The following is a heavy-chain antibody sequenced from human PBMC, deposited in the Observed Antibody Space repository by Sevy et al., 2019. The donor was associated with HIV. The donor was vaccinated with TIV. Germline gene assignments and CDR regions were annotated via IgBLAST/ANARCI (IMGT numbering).Heavy chain of an antibody. CDR1: GFTFRSFS. D-gene: IGHD2-15*01. Sequence: GGSLRLSCVASGFTFRSFSMHWVRQAPGKGLEWVALISYHGSYKYYADSVKGRFIISRDNSEATVYLQMNSLSPEDTAIYYCARDYSETSSYSGRWGQGTLVTVSS. CDR2: ISYHGSYK. CDR3: ARDYSETSSYSGR. J-gene: IGHJ4*02. V-gene: IGHV3-30*19.